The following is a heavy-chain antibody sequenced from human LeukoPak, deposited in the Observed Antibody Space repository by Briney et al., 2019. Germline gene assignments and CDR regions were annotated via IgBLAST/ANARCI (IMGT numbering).Heavy chain of an antibody. D-gene: IGHD6-19*01. Sequence: PGRSLRLSCAASGFTFSSYGMHWVRQAPGKGLEWVAVISYDGSKKYYADSVKGRFTISRDNAKNTLYLQMNSLRAEDTAVYYCARDPAVAGTGGIDYWGQGTLVTVSS. CDR2: ISYDGSKK. CDR3: ARDPAVAGTGGIDY. V-gene: IGHV3-30*03. J-gene: IGHJ4*02. CDR1: GFTFSSYG.